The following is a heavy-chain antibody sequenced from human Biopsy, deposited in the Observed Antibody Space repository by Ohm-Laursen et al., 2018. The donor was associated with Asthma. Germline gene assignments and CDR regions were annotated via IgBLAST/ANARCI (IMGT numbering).Heavy chain of an antibody. V-gene: IGHV2-5*02. CDR2: IYWDDDK. CDR3: VHTLVGLKAFDF. Sequence: TQTLTLTCTFSGFPLSTSGGGVGWIRQPPGKALEWLGNIYWDDDKRYRPSLQRRLTSTRDTPKDQVVLTMTNMGPVDTGTYYCVHTLVGLKAFDFWGQGTLVTVSS. J-gene: IGHJ4*02. D-gene: IGHD1-26*01. CDR1: GFPLSTSGGG.